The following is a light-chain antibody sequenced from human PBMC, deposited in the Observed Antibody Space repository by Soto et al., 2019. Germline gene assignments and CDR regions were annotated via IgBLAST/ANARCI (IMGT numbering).Light chain of an antibody. CDR3: QQSYSTLMYT. CDR2: AAS. J-gene: IGKJ2*01. CDR1: QSISSY. V-gene: IGKV1-39*01. Sequence: DIQMTQSPSSLSASVGDRVTITCRASQSISSYLNWYQQKPGKAPKLLIYAASSLQSGVPSRFSGSGSGTHFTLTISSLQPEDFATYYCQQSYSTLMYTFGQGTQLEIK.